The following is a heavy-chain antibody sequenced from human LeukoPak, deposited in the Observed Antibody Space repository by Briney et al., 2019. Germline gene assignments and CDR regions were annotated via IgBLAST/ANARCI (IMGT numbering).Heavy chain of an antibody. D-gene: IGHD4-23*01. CDR1: GFTFSSYA. CDR2: ISSNGGST. Sequence: GGSLRLSCAASGFTFSSYAMHWVRQAPGKGLEYVSAISSNGGSTYYANSVKGRFTISRDNAKNSLYLQMNSLRDEDTAVYYCARNYGGNSAGWGQGTLVTVSS. V-gene: IGHV3-64*01. CDR3: ARNYGGNSAG. J-gene: IGHJ4*02.